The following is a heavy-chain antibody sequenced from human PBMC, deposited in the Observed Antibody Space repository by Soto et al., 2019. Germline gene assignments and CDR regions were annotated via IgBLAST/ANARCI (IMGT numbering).Heavy chain of an antibody. CDR2: IVVGSGNT. V-gene: IGHV1-58*01. Sequence: SVKVSCKASGFTFTSSAVQWVRQARGQRLEWIGWIVVGSGNTNYAQKFQERVTITRDMSTSTAYMELSSLRSEDTAVYYCAADHTGLMDGSGSYYYYYYYGMDTWGQGTTVTVSS. D-gene: IGHD3-10*01. CDR1: GFTFTSSA. CDR3: AADHTGLMDGSGSYYYYYYYGMDT. J-gene: IGHJ6*02.